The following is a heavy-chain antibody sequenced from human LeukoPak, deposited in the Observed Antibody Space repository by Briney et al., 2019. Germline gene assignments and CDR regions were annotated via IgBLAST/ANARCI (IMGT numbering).Heavy chain of an antibody. Sequence: PSETLSLTCSVSGFSISSGYYWGWIRQPPGKGLDWIGIIYHRGSTYYNPSLKSRVTMSVDTSKNQFSLKLSSVTAADTAVYYCARRISGAWFDPWGQGTLVTVSS. J-gene: IGHJ5*02. CDR1: GFSISSGYY. V-gene: IGHV4-38-2*02. D-gene: IGHD2-15*01. CDR3: ARRISGAWFDP. CDR2: IYHRGST.